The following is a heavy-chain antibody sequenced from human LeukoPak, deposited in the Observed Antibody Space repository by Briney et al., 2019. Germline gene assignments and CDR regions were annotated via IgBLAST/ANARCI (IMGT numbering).Heavy chain of an antibody. CDR1: GYTFTSYA. CDR3: ARTLGGKYYYGSWFDP. D-gene: IGHD3-10*01. CDR2: INTNTGNP. Sequence: ASVKVSCKASGYTFTSYAMNWVRQAPGQGLEWMGWINTNTGNPTYAQGFTGRFVFSLDTSVSTAYLQISSLKAEDTAVYYCARTLGGKYYYGSWFDPWGQGTLVTVSS. V-gene: IGHV7-4-1*02. J-gene: IGHJ5*02.